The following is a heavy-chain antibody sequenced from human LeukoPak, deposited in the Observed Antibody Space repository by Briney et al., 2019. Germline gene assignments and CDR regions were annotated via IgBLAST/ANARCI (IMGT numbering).Heavy chain of an antibody. Sequence: SVKVSCKASGYTFTGYYIHWVRQAPGQGLEWMGWINPNTGGTNYAQRFQGRVTMTRDTSISTAYMDLSRLRSDDTAVYYCASPRIRNTFDIWGQGTMVTVSS. V-gene: IGHV1-2*02. J-gene: IGHJ3*02. CDR3: ASPRIRNTFDI. CDR2: INPNTGGT. CDR1: GYTFTGYY. D-gene: IGHD1-14*01.